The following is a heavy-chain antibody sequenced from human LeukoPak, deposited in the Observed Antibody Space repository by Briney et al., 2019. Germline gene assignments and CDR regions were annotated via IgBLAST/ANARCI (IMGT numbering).Heavy chain of an antibody. Sequence: SVKLSCNASGGTFSSYAISWVRQAPGQGLEWMGGIIPIFGTANYAQKFQGRVTITTDESTSTAYMELSSLRSEDTAVYYCARGKKRLLWFGESRYYYYMDVWGKGTTVTVSS. CDR3: ARGKKRLLWFGESRYYYYMDV. J-gene: IGHJ6*03. V-gene: IGHV1-69*05. D-gene: IGHD3-10*01. CDR1: GGTFSSYA. CDR2: IIPIFGTA.